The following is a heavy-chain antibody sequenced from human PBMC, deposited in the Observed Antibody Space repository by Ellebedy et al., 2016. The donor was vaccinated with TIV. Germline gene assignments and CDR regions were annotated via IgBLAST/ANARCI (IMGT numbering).Heavy chain of an antibody. V-gene: IGHV4-34*01. Sequence: GSLRLSCAVYGGSFSGFYWSWIRQPPGKGLEWIGEINPSGSTNYNPSLKSRVTISVDTSKNQLSLKLSSVTAADTAVYYCAREPDIVATWTGGMDVWGQGTTVTVSS. CDR2: INPSGST. CDR1: GGSFSGFY. D-gene: IGHD5-12*01. J-gene: IGHJ6*02. CDR3: AREPDIVATWTGGMDV.